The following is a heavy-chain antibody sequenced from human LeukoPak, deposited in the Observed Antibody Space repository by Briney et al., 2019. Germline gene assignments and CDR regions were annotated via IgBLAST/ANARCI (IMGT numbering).Heavy chain of an antibody. J-gene: IGHJ4*02. D-gene: IGHD6-13*01. Sequence: SETLSLTCTVSGGSISSYYWSWIRQPPGKGLEWIGYIYYSGSTNYNPSLKSRVTISVDTSKNQFSLKLSSVTAADTAVYYCARVAAAGTDYWGQGTLVTVSS. CDR3: ARVAAAGTDY. V-gene: IGHV4-59*01. CDR1: GGSISSYY. CDR2: IYYSGST.